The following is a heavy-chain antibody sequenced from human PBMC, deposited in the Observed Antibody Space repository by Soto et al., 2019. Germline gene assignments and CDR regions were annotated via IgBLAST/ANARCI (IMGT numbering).Heavy chain of an antibody. Sequence: PSETLSLTCSVSGGSISSSNNSWGWIRQPPGKGLEWIGYIYFSGSTHYNPSLKSRVTISVDTSKNQFSLKLSSVTAADTAVYYCAREVVNSSGGLPPYNWFDPWGQGTLVTVSS. J-gene: IGHJ5*02. CDR2: IYFSGST. D-gene: IGHD3-16*01. V-gene: IGHV4-30-4*08. CDR3: AREVVNSSGGLPPYNWFDP. CDR1: GGSISSSNNS.